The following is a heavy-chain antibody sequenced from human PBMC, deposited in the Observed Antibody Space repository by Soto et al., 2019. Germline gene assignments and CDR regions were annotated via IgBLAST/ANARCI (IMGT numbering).Heavy chain of an antibody. CDR1: GFSLNTYGVG. CDR2: IYWDDDK. J-gene: IGHJ4*02. D-gene: IGHD3-16*01. CDR3: ARALGSWGAYSFDS. Sequence: QITLKESGPTLVKPTQTLTLTCTVSGFSLNTYGVGVGWIRQPPGKALEWLALIYWDDDKRYSPSLKSRLTITTDPSKHQVVFTMTNMDPVDSGTFYCARALGSWGAYSFDSWGQGTLVTVSP. V-gene: IGHV2-5*02.